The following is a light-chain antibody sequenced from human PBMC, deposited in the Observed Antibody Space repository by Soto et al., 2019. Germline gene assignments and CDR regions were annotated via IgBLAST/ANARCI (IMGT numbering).Light chain of an antibody. CDR2: DTR. CDR1: TGAVTSGHY. Sequence: QAVVTQEPSLTVSPGGTVTITCGASTGAVTSGHYPYWFQQKPGQAPRTLIYDTRNNHSWTPARFSGSLLGGEAALTLSGAQPDDEALYYCLLSHSRARVFGGGTQLTVL. V-gene: IGLV7-46*01. J-gene: IGLJ7*01. CDR3: LLSHSRARV.